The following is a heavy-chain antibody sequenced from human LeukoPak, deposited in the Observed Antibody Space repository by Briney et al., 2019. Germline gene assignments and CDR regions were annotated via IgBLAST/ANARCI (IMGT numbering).Heavy chain of an antibody. J-gene: IGHJ4*02. CDR3: AKDVRRFGELLPYYFDY. CDR2: VSYDGRNK. Sequence: GRSLRLSCAASGITFSSYGMHWVRQAPGKGLEWVAGVSYDGRNKYYVDSVKGRFTISRDNSQSTLDLQMNSLRAEDTAVYYCAKDVRRFGELLPYYFDYWGQGTLVTVSS. D-gene: IGHD3-10*01. V-gene: IGHV3-30*18. CDR1: GITFSSYG.